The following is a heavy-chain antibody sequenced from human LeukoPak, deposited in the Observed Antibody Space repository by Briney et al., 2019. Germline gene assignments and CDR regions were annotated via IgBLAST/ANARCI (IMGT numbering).Heavy chain of an antibody. CDR3: ARSPTKRVTDDY. Sequence: SETLSLSCAVSGGSFSGYYWSWIRQPPGKGLEWISEINHSGSTNYNPSLKSRVTISVDTSKNQSSLKQTSVTAADTAVYYCARSPTKRVTDDYWGQGTLVTVSS. V-gene: IGHV4-34*01. CDR1: GGSFSGYY. D-gene: IGHD2-8*01. J-gene: IGHJ4*02. CDR2: INHSGST.